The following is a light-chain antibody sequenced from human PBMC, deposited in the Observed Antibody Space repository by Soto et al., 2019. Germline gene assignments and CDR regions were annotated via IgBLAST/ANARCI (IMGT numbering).Light chain of an antibody. V-gene: IGLV2-8*01. CDR3: ISYAGKIVV. J-gene: IGLJ2*01. Sequence: QSALTQPPSASGSPGQSVTISCTGTTSDVGGYKYVSWYQQHPGKPPKLMIYEVSKRPSGVPDRFSGSKSGNTASLTVSGLQAEDEADHYCISYAGKIVVFGGGTKLTVL. CDR1: TSDVGGYKY. CDR2: EVS.